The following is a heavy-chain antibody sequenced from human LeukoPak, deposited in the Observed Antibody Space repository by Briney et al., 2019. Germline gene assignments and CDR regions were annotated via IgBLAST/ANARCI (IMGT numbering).Heavy chain of an antibody. V-gene: IGHV3-74*01. CDR1: GFTFISYW. D-gene: IGHD6-19*01. CDR2: INSDGSST. J-gene: IGHJ4*02. Sequence: PGGSLRLSCAASGFTFISYWMHAVRQAPGKGLVWVSRINSDGSSTSYADSVKGRFTISRDNAKNTLYLQMNRLRAEDTAVYYCARVSGWDDYWGQGTLVTVSS. CDR3: ARVSGWDDY.